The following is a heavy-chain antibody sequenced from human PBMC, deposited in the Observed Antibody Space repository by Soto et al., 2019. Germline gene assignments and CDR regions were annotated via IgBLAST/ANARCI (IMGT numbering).Heavy chain of an antibody. J-gene: IGHJ6*02. CDR2: IIPIFGTA. V-gene: IGHV1-69*01. CDR3: ASHFQWRAGYSYGQYYYYGMDV. CDR1: GGTFSSYA. D-gene: IGHD5-18*01. Sequence: QVQLVQSGAEVKKPGSSVKVSCKASGGTFSSYAISWVRQAPGQGLEWMGGIIPIFGTANYAQKFQGRVTITADESTSTAYMELSSLRSEDTGVYYCASHFQWRAGYSYGQYYYYGMDVWGQGTTVTVSS.